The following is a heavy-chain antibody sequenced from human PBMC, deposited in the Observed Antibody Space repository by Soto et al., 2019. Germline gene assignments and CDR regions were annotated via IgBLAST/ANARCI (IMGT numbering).Heavy chain of an antibody. V-gene: IGHV4-59*08. Sequence: QVQLQESGPGLVKPSETLFLTCTVSGGSTDSLYWSWVRQPPGKGLEWIGYVSYSGSTTYNPSLKSRVFVSIDTYKNQFSLKLTSVTAADTAVYYCARQGYYDLLSGYYLFDYWGQGILVTVSS. J-gene: IGHJ4*02. CDR1: GGSTDSLY. CDR2: VSYSGST. CDR3: ARQGYYDLLSGYYLFDY. D-gene: IGHD3-3*01.